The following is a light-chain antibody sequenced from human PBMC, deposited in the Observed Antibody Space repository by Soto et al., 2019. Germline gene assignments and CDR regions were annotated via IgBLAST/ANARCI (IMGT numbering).Light chain of an antibody. CDR3: QQRSNWPLT. J-gene: IGKJ4*01. CDR2: DAS. CDR1: QSISSY. Sequence: EIVLKQSPATLSLSPGERATLSCRASQSISSYLAWYQQKPGQAPRLLMYDASNRATGIPARFSGSGSGTDFTLTISSLEPEDFAIYYCQQRSNWPLTFGGGTKVEIK. V-gene: IGKV3-11*01.